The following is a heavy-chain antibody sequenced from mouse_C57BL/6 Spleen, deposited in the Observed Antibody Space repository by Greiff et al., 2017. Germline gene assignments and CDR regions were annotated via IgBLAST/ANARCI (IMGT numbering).Heavy chain of an antibody. D-gene: IGHD2-10*02. J-gene: IGHJ4*01. Sequence: VQLQQSGAELARPGASVKLSCTASGYTFTSYGISWVKQRPGQGLEWIGEIYPRSGNTYYNEKLKGKATLTADKSSSTAYMELRSLTSEDSAVYFCASASLYGYYVGYAMDYWGQGTSVTVSS. V-gene: IGHV1-81*01. CDR1: GYTFTSYG. CDR3: ASASLYGYYVGYAMDY. CDR2: IYPRSGNT.